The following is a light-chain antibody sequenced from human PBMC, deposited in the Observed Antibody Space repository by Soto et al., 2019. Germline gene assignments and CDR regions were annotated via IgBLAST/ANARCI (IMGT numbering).Light chain of an antibody. CDR1: SSNIGNNH. V-gene: IGLV1-47*01. CDR3: ATWDDNLSGVV. Sequence: QSVLTQPPSAAGAPGQRVTVSWSGSSSNIGNNHVYWYQQVPPTAPKLLIYRNNQRPSGVPDRFSGSKSGTSASLDISGLRSEDEAHYYCATWDDNLSGVVFGGGTQLTVL. CDR2: RNN. J-gene: IGLJ2*01.